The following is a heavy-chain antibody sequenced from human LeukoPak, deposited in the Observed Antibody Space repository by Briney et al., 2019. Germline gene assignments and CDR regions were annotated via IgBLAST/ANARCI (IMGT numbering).Heavy chain of an antibody. CDR2: IKKDGREI. CDR1: GFTFSRHW. J-gene: IGHJ6*03. D-gene: IGHD3-16*01. V-gene: IGHV3-7*03. Sequence: GGSLRLSCVASGFTFSRHWMAWVRQAPGKGLEWVANIKKDGREIYYMDSVKGRFTISRDNAKNSLYLQMNSLRAEDMALYYCAKGGGGRLIYYYYMDVWGKGTTVTVSS. CDR3: AKGGGGRLIYYYYMDV.